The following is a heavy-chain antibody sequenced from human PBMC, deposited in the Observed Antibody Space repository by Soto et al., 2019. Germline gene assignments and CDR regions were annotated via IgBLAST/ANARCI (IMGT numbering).Heavy chain of an antibody. J-gene: IGHJ4*02. Sequence: ASVKVSCKASGGTFSSYTISWVRQAPGQGLEWMGRIIPILGIANYAQKFQGRVTITADKSTSTAYMELSSLRSEDTAVYYCARVPLAVAGPFDYWGQGTLVTVSS. D-gene: IGHD6-19*01. CDR3: ARVPLAVAGPFDY. CDR1: GGTFSSYT. CDR2: IIPILGIA. V-gene: IGHV1-69*02.